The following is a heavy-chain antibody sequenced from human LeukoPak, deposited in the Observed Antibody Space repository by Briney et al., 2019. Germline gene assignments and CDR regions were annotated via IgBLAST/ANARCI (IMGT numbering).Heavy chain of an antibody. CDR3: ARDSDWLSRDY. V-gene: IGHV3-74*01. J-gene: IGHJ4*02. CDR1: GFTFIAFW. D-gene: IGHD3-9*01. CDR2: IHREGTTT. Sequence: GGSLRLSCSAPGFTFIAFWLHWVRQVPGKGLVWVSRIHREGTTTIYADSVKGRFTISIDNGKNTLYLHMNSLRADDTAVYYFARDSDWLSRDYWGRGTLVTVSS.